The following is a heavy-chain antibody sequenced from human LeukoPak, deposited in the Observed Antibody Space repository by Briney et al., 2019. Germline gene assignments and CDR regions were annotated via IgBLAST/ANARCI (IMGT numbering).Heavy chain of an antibody. J-gene: IGHJ4*02. V-gene: IGHV3-48*03. Sequence: PGGSLRLSCAASGFTFSSYEMNWVRQAPGKGLEWVSYISSSGSTIYYADSVKGRFTISRDNAKNSLYLQMNSLRIEDTAVYYCARAQWRRPDYWGQGTLVTVSS. CDR1: GFTFSSYE. CDR2: ISSSGSTI. D-gene: IGHD5-12*01. CDR3: ARAQWRRPDY.